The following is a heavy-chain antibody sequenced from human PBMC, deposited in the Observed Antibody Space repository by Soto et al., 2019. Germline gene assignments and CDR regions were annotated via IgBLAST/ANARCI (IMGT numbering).Heavy chain of an antibody. J-gene: IGHJ4*02. D-gene: IGHD2-2*01. V-gene: IGHV5-51*03. Sequence: EVQLVQSGAEVKKPGESLKISCKSSGYSFTTYWIGWVRQMPWKGLEWMGIIYPGDSETTYSPSFQGRVTISADKSISTAFLQWSSLRASDTAMYYCARLVYCASTRCLNPFDHWGQGTLVTVSS. CDR1: GYSFTTYW. CDR3: ARLVYCASTRCLNPFDH. CDR2: IYPGDSET.